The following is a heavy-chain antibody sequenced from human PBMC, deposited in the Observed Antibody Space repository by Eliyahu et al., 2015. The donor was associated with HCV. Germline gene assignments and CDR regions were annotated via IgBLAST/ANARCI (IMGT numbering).Heavy chain of an antibody. CDR3: AGDTIVGATGGVYFDY. Sequence: QVQLVQSGAXVKKPGSSVXVSCKTSGGTFSSYAISWVRQAPGQGRAWMGRIIPILGIANYAQKFQGRVTITADKSTSTAYMELSSLRSEDTAVYYCAGDTIVGATGGVYFDYWGQGTLVTVSS. CDR2: IIPILGIA. V-gene: IGHV1-69*04. CDR1: GGTFSSYA. D-gene: IGHD1-26*01. J-gene: IGHJ4*02.